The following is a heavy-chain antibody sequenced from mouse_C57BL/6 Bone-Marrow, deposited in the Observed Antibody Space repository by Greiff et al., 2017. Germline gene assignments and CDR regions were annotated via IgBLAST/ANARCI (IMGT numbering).Heavy chain of an antibody. V-gene: IGHV14-4*01. CDR2: IDPENGGT. J-gene: IGHJ2*01. CDR3: TTRISTVVASFDY. D-gene: IGHD1-1*01. Sequence: EVQLQQSGAELVRPGASVKLSCTASGYTFTDDYMPWVKQRPEQGLEWIGWIDPENGGTEYASKFQGKATMTEDTSSNTAYLQLSSLTSEATAFYYFTTRISTVVASFDYWGQGTTLTVSS. CDR1: GYTFTDDY.